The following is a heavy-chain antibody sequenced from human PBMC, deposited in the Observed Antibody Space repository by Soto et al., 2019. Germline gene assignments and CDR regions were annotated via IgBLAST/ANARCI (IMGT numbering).Heavy chain of an antibody. Sequence: PGGSLRLSCAASGFTFSSYAMHWVRQAPGKGLEYVSAISSNGGSTYYANSVKGRFTISRDNSKNTLYLQMGSLRAEDMAVYYCARAPRGVRWLQSGGYFDYWGQGTLVTVSS. CDR3: ARAPRGVRWLQSGGYFDY. CDR2: ISSNGGST. CDR1: GFTFSSYA. D-gene: IGHD5-12*01. J-gene: IGHJ4*02. V-gene: IGHV3-64*01.